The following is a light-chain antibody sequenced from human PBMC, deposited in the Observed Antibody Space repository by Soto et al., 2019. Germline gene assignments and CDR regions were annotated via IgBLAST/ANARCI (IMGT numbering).Light chain of an antibody. CDR3: QQRHSCPRP. J-gene: IGKJ1*01. V-gene: IGKV3-11*01. CDR2: AAS. Sequence: EIVLTQSPATLSFSPGERATLSCRASQSVTTSLAWFQHKPGQAPRLLIYAASNRATGIPARFSGSGSGTDLTLTISGLEPADFAVYYCQQRHSCPRPFGQGTKLEIK. CDR1: QSVTTS.